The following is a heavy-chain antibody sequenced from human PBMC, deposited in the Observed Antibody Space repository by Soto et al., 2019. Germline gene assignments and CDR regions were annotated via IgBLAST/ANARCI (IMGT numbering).Heavy chain of an antibody. CDR1: GYTLTSYY. Sequence: ASVKVSCKASGYTLTSYYMHWVRQAPGQGLEWMGIINPSGGSTSYAQKFQGRVTMTRDTSTSTVYMELSSLRSENTAVYYCARVNGGGSYKATPPDYWGQGTLVTVSS. J-gene: IGHJ4*02. CDR3: ARVNGGGSYKATPPDY. V-gene: IGHV1-46*01. CDR2: INPSGGST. D-gene: IGHD2-15*01.